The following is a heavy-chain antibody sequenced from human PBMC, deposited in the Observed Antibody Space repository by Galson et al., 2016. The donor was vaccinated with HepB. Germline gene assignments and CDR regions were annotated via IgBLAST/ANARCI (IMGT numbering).Heavy chain of an antibody. V-gene: IGHV3-74*01. CDR2: INNDGSSK. Sequence: SLRLSCAVSGFTFSSYWMHWVRQAPGKGLVWVSRINNDGSSKTHAASVKGRLTTARDNANSTLYLQMNSLPVEDTAVYYCERDPPNTGIGVYVWGEGTTVTVS. CDR3: ERDPPNTGIGVYV. D-gene: IGHD1-14*01. CDR1: GFTFSSYW. J-gene: IGHJ6*02.